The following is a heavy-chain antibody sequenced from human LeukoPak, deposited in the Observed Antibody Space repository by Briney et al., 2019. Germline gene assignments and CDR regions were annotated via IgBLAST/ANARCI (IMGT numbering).Heavy chain of an antibody. CDR2: MNGDGSST. CDR3: AKDRSPGWFDP. CDR1: YG. J-gene: IGHJ5*02. V-gene: IGHV3-74*01. D-gene: IGHD6-13*01. Sequence: YGMHWVRHAPGKGLVWVARMNGDGSSTDYADSVKGRFTISRDYAKNTLYLQMNSLRVEDTAMYYCAKDRSPGWFDPWGQGTLVTVSS.